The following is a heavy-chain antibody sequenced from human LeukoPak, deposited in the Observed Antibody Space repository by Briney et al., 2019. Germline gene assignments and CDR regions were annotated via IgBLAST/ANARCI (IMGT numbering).Heavy chain of an antibody. CDR2: FDPEDGET. CDR3: ATGYGLGYQLLYLDAFDI. D-gene: IGHD2-2*02. Sequence: ASVKVSCKVSGYTLTESSMHWVRQAPGKGLEWMGGFDPEDGETIYAQKFQGRVTMTEDTSTDTAYMELSSLRSEDTAVYYCATGYGLGYQLLYLDAFDIWGQGTMVTVSS. CDR1: GYTLTESS. V-gene: IGHV1-24*01. J-gene: IGHJ3*02.